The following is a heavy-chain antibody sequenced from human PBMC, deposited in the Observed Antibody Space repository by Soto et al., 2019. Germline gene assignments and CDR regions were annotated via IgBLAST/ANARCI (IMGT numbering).Heavy chain of an antibody. V-gene: IGHV3-33*01. Sequence: GGSLRLSCAASGFTFNSHGMHWVRQAPGKGLEWVAVAWYDGRKEYYADFVKGRFTISRDNYRNTVYVQLNSLRAEDTAVYYCARARPGRWHDLDYWGQGTQVTVSS. CDR3: ARARPGRWHDLDY. J-gene: IGHJ4*02. CDR2: AWYDGRKE. D-gene: IGHD2-15*01. CDR1: GFTFNSHG.